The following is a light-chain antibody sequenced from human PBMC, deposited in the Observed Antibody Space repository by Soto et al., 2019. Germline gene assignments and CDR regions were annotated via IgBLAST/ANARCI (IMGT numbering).Light chain of an antibody. V-gene: IGLV2-23*01. CDR3: CSYAGSSTLV. Sequence: QSALTQPASVSGSPGQSITISCTGTSSDVGGYNLVSWYQQQPDKAPKLMIFDDNLRPSRVSNRYSGSKFGNTASLTISGLQSEEEGDYYCCSYAGSSTLVFGTGTKLTVL. J-gene: IGLJ1*01. CDR2: DDN. CDR1: SSDVGGYNL.